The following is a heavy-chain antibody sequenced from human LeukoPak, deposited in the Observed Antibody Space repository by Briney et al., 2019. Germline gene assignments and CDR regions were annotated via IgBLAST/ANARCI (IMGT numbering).Heavy chain of an antibody. J-gene: IGHJ4*02. CDR2: IYYSGST. V-gene: IGHV4-59*01. CDR3: ARAVAAGTPYIFDY. CDR1: XXSIXXXX. D-gene: IGHD6-13*01. Sequence: PXETXXXTXTXXXXSIXXXXWSWXXXPPGXXREXXGYIYYSGSTNYNPSLKSRVTISVDTSKNQFSLKLSSVTAADTAVYYCARAVAAGTPYIFDYWGQGTLVTVSS.